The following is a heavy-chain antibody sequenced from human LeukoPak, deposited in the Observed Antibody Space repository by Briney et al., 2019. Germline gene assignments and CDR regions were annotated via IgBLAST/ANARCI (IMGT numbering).Heavy chain of an antibody. V-gene: IGHV1-18*04. Sequence: ASVKVSCKASGYTFTSYGISWVRQAPGQGLEWMGWIGAYNGNTNYAQKLQGRVTMTTDTSTSTAYMELRSLRSDDTAVYYCARYGSGSYTYYYYYGMDVWGKGTTVTVSS. CDR3: ARYGSGSYTYYYYYGMDV. CDR2: IGAYNGNT. D-gene: IGHD3-10*01. J-gene: IGHJ6*04. CDR1: GYTFTSYG.